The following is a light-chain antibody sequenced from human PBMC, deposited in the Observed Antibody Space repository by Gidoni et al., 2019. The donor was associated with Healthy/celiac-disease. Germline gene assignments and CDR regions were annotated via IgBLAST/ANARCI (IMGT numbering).Light chain of an antibody. J-gene: IGKJ2*01. CDR1: QSVSSSY. V-gene: IGKV3-20*01. Sequence: IVLTHSPGTLSLSPGDRATFSCRASQSVSSSYLAGYPQKPGHAPRLHIYGASSRATGIPDRFSGSGSATDFTLTISGREPEVFAVYYCQQYGSLPYTFGQGTKLEIK. CDR3: QQYGSLPYT. CDR2: GAS.